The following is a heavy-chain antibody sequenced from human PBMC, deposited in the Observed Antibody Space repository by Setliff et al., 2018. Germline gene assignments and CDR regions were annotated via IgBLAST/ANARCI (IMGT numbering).Heavy chain of an antibody. D-gene: IGHD3-10*01. CDR3: ARILAKNYDSSGFGELLSNWFDP. V-gene: IGHV4-39*07. Sequence: PSETLSLTCTVSGGSISSGDYYWSWIRQPPGKGLEWIGSIYYNGNSYYNPSLKSRVTISVDTSKNQFSLKLSSVTAADTAVYYCARILAKNYDSSGFGELLSNWFDPWGQGTLVTVSS. CDR2: IYYNGNS. CDR1: GGSISSGDYY. J-gene: IGHJ5*02.